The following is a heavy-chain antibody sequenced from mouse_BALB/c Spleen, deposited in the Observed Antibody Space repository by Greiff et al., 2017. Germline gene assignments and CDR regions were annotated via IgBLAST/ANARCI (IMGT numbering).Heavy chain of an antibody. D-gene: IGHD1-2*01. J-gene: IGHJ3*01. CDR1: GYSITSDYA. V-gene: IGHV3-2*02. CDR3: ARDPAWFAY. Sequence: EVQLQQSGPGLVKPSQSLSLTCTVTGYSITSDYAWNWIRQFPGNKLEWMGYISYSGSTSYNPSLKSRISITRDTSKNQFFLQLNSVTTEDTATYYCARDPAWFAYWGQGTLVTVSA. CDR2: ISYSGST.